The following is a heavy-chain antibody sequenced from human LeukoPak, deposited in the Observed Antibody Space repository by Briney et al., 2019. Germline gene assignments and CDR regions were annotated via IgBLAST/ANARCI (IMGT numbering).Heavy chain of an antibody. J-gene: IGHJ4*02. V-gene: IGHV1-8*01. Sequence: ASVKVSCKASGYTFTSYDINWVRQATGQGLEWMGWMNPNSGNTGYAQKFQGRVTMTRNTSISTAYMELSSLRSEDTAVYYCATAPRIAARPFLDYWGQGTLVTVSS. CDR2: MNPNSGNT. CDR1: GYTFTSYD. CDR3: ATAPRIAARPFLDY. D-gene: IGHD6-6*01.